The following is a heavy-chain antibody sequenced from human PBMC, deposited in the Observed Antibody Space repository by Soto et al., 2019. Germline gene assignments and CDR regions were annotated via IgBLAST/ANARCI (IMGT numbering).Heavy chain of an antibody. Sequence: QVQLQQWGAGLLKPSETLSLTCAVYGGSFSGYYWSWIRQPPGKGLEWIGEINHSGSTNYNPSLKSRVTISVDTSKNQFSLKLSSVTAADTAVYYCARGQITISFPNFDYWGQGTLVTVSS. V-gene: IGHV4-34*01. CDR2: INHSGST. CDR1: GGSFSGYY. CDR3: ARGQITISFPNFDY. D-gene: IGHD3-3*01. J-gene: IGHJ4*02.